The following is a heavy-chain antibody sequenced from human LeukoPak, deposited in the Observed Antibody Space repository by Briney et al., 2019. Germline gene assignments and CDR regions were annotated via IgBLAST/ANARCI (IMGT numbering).Heavy chain of an antibody. D-gene: IGHD2-15*01. V-gene: IGHV1-2*02. CDR1: GYTFTVYH. J-gene: IGHJ3*02. CDR3: ARGVLLQGRGAFDI. Sequence: ASVKVSCKASGYTFTVYHIHWLRHAPGPGLGWKGWVNPNSGGTDSAQNFEDRVTMTRDTSINTAYMELSSLTDDDTAVYYCARGVLLQGRGAFDIWGQGTMVTVSS. CDR2: VNPNSGGT.